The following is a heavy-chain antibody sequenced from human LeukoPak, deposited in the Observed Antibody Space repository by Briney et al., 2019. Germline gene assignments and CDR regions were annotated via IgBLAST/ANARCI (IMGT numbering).Heavy chain of an antibody. CDR3: ARGDSSGYYGPGDY. J-gene: IGHJ4*02. D-gene: IGHD3-22*01. CDR2: IYYSGST. Sequence: SQTLRLTCAVSGVSVSSSDYYWSWIRQHPGKGLEWIGYIYYSGSTYYNPSLKSRVTISVDTSKNQFSLKLSSVTAADTAVYYCARGDSSGYYGPGDYWGQGTLVTVSS. V-gene: IGHV4-31*11. CDR1: GVSVSSSDYY.